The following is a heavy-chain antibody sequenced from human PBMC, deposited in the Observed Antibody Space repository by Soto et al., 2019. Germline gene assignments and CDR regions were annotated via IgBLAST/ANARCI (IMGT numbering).Heavy chain of an antibody. V-gene: IGHV3-30-3*01. J-gene: IGHJ4*02. D-gene: IGHD3-10*01. Sequence: QVQLVESGGGVVQPGRSLRLSCAASGFTFSNFAIHWVRQPLGKGLEWVAVISYDGTYKYYADSVKGRFTISRDNSKNTLYLQMNSLGPEDTAVYYCARGFAGLDYYFDFWGQGVLVTVSS. CDR3: ARGFAGLDYYFDF. CDR2: ISYDGTYK. CDR1: GFTFSNFA.